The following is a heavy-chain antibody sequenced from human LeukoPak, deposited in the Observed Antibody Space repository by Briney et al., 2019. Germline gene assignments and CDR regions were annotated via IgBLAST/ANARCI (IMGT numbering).Heavy chain of an antibody. CDR3: ARGQYYYDSSGYGY. CDR1: GGSISDYY. J-gene: IGHJ4*02. Sequence: SETLSLTCIVSGGSISDYYWSWLRQPPGKGLEWIGYISYSGSPNYNPSLKSRLTISVDTSKNQFSLNLTSVTAADTAVYYCARGQYYYDSSGYGYWGQGTLVTVSS. D-gene: IGHD3-22*01. V-gene: IGHV4-59*01. CDR2: ISYSGSP.